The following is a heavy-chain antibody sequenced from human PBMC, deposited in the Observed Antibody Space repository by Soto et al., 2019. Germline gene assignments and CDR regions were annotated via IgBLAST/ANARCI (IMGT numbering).Heavy chain of an antibody. V-gene: IGHV3-23*01. CDR2: IGESGTPT. CDR3: AKITFGDSDI. J-gene: IGHJ3*02. D-gene: IGHD1-20*01. CDR1: GFTFSSYA. Sequence: PGGSLRLSCAASGFTFSSYAMKWVRQAPGKGLEWVSLIGESGTPTYYADSVKGRFTISRDNSKSTLYLQMNSLRAEDTAVYYCAKITFGDSDIWGQGTMVTVAS.